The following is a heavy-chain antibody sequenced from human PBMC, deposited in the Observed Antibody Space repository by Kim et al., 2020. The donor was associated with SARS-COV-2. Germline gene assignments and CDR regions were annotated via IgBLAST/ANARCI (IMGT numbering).Heavy chain of an antibody. D-gene: IGHD3-10*01. J-gene: IGHJ6*02. CDR3: AGDPWSRLRGVTYSYYGMDV. CDR2: ISYDGSNK. V-gene: IGHV3-30-3*01. Sequence: GGSLGLSCAASGFTFSSCAMHCVRQAPGKGLEWGVVISYDGSNKNYADSVKGRFTISRDNSKNTRYLQMNSMRAANTALYYCAGDPWSRLRGVTYSYYGMDVWGQETTVTVSS. CDR1: GFTFSSCA.